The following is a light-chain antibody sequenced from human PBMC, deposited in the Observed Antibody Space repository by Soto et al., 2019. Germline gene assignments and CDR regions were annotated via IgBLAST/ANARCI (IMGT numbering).Light chain of an antibody. Sequence: QSVLTQPASVSGSPGQSITISCTGTSSDVGGYNYVSWYQQHPVKAPKLMIYDVTKRPSGVSNRFSGSKSGNTASLTISGLQAEDEADYYCCSYAGSSLYVFGIGTKVTVL. CDR2: DVT. J-gene: IGLJ1*01. CDR1: SSDVGGYNY. V-gene: IGLV2-23*02. CDR3: CSYAGSSLYV.